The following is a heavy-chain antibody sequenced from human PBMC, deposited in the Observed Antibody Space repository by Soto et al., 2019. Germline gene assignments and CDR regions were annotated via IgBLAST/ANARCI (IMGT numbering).Heavy chain of an antibody. CDR1: GGSFSGYY. CDR2: INHSGST. D-gene: IGHD3-10*01. J-gene: IGHJ6*02. V-gene: IGHV4-34*01. CDR3: ARRRQYYGSGSYLGNYYYGMDV. Sequence: SETLSLTCAVYGGSFSGYYWSWIRQPPGKGLEGIGEINHSGSTNYNPSLKSRVTISVDTSKNQFSLKLSSVTAADTAVYYCARRRQYYGSGSYLGNYYYGMDVWGQGTTVTVSS.